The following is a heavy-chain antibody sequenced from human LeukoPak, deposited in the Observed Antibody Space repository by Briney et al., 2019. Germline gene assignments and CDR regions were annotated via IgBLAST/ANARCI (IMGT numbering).Heavy chain of an antibody. CDR1: GYSISSGYY. D-gene: IGHD2-2*01. Sequence: SETLSLTCTVSGYSISSGYYWGWIRQPPGKGLEWIGSIYHSGSTYYNPSLKSRVTISVDTSKNQFSLKLSSVTAADTAVYYCARYCSSTSCYGYQFDYWGQGTLVTVSS. CDR3: ARYCSSTSCYGYQFDY. V-gene: IGHV4-38-2*02. CDR2: IYHSGST. J-gene: IGHJ4*02.